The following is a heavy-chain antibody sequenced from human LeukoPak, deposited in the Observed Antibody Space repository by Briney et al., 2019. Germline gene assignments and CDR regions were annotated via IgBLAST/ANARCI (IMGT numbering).Heavy chain of an antibody. J-gene: IGHJ4*02. D-gene: IGHD6-19*01. CDR1: GFTFTIYA. CDR2: LSGDGYSP. Sequence: GGSLRLSCAAPGFTFTIYAMSWVRPAPGKGLERVSGLSGDGYSPVYAHSVKVRFTISRDNAKNVLVLQMTGLRAEDTAVYYCAKHRIGGWYCEDYWGQGTLFTVSS. V-gene: IGHV3-23*01. CDR3: AKHRIGGWYCEDY.